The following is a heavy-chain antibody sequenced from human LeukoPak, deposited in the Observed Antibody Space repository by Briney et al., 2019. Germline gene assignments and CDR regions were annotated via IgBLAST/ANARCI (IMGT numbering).Heavy chain of an antibody. V-gene: IGHV3-21*01. D-gene: IGHD3-9*01. CDR1: GFTFNTYS. J-gene: IGHJ4*02. Sequence: PGGSLRLSCEASGFTFNTYSMNWVRQAPGKGLEWVSSITASSTAIYSADSVKGRFTISRDSAENFLYLQMNSLRAEDTAVYYCARTYYDILTGYNPYFDYWGQGILVTVSS. CDR3: ARTYYDILTGYNPYFDY. CDR2: ITASSTAI.